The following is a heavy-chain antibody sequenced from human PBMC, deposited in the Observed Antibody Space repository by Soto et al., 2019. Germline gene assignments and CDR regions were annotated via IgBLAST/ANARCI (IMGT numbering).Heavy chain of an antibody. D-gene: IGHD2-21*02. CDR3: ATGAYCGGDCYSYWYFDL. J-gene: IGHJ2*01. CDR1: GYTFTSYG. V-gene: IGHV1-18*01. Sequence: QVQLVQSGAEVKKPGASVKVSCKASGYTFTSYGISWVRQAPGQGLEWMGWISVYNGNTNYAQKLQGRVTMTTDTSTSTAYMELRSLRSDDTAVYYCATGAYCGGDCYSYWYFDLWGRGTLVTVSS. CDR2: ISVYNGNT.